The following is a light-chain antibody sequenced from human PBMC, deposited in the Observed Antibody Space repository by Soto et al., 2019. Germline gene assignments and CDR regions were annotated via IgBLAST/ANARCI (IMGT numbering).Light chain of an antibody. CDR2: AAS. CDR1: QTISTW. CDR3: EMSDITPHV. V-gene: IGKV1-39*01. Sequence: DIHMTQSPSTLSASVVDIVTITCRASQTISTWMAWYQQKPGKAPKLLIYAASILQSGVPSRFSGSGSGADCSVSISSLQPEDYSTHFCEMSDITPHVVGQGTKVDIK. J-gene: IGKJ1*01.